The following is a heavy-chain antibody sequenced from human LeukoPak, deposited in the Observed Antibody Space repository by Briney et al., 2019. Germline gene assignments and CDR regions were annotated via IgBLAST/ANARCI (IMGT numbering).Heavy chain of an antibody. D-gene: IGHD5-24*01. J-gene: IGHJ4*02. CDR3: ARGDVEMAQDY. Sequence: GGSLRLSCAASGFTFSSYAMHWVRQAPGKGLEYVSAISSNGGSTYYANSVKGRFTISRDNSKNTLYLQMGSLRAEDMAVYYCARGDVEMAQDYWGQGTLVTVSS. V-gene: IGHV3-64*01. CDR1: GFTFSSYA. CDR2: ISSNGGST.